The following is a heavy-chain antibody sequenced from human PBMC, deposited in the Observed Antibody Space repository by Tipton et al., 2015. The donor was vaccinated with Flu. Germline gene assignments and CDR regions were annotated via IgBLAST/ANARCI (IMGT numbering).Heavy chain of an antibody. Sequence: TLSLTCTVSGDSITAYHWSWIRQTAGKGLEWIGRIYTSGITNYNPSLNSRVTMSIDTSKNQLSLRLSSVTAADTAVYYCAKYDYNGYYFESWGQGTLVTVSS. CDR3: AKYDYNGYYFES. CDR2: IYTSGIT. CDR1: GDSITAYH. D-gene: IGHD3-22*01. V-gene: IGHV4-4*07. J-gene: IGHJ4*02.